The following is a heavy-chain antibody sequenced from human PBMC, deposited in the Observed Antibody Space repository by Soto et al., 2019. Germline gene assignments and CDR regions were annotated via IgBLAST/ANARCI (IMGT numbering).Heavy chain of an antibody. J-gene: IGHJ6*02. D-gene: IGHD5-12*01. CDR3: ARFGYNGYGMGV. CDR2: ISYDGSNK. Sequence: GGSLRLSCAASGFTFSSYAMHWVRQAPGKGLEWVAVISYDGSNKYYADSVKGRFTSSRDNSKNTLYLQMNSLSAEDTALYCCARFGYNGYGMGVWGQGTTVTVSS. V-gene: IGHV3-30*04. CDR1: GFTFSSYA.